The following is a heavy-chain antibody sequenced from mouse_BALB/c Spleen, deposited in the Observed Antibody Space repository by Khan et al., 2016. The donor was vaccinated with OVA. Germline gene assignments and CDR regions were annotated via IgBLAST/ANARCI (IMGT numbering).Heavy chain of an antibody. Sequence: QVQLKESGPGLVAPSQSLSITCTVSGFSLTSYGVHWVRQPPGKGLEWLGVIWAGGSTNYNSALMSRLSISKANSKRQVFLKKKRLQTDDTAMYYCARLEDIWGQGTTLTVSS. D-gene: IGHD1-3*01. V-gene: IGHV2-9*02. CDR3: ARLEDI. CDR2: IWAGGST. J-gene: IGHJ2*01. CDR1: GFSLTSYG.